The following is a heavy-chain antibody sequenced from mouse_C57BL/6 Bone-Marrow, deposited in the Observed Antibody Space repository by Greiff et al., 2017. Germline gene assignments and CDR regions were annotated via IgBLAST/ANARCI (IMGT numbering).Heavy chain of an antibody. J-gene: IGHJ1*03. V-gene: IGHV1-55*01. D-gene: IGHD1-1*01. CDR1: GYTFTSYW. Sequence: VKLQQPGAELVKPGASVKMSCKASGYTFTSYWITWVKQRPGQGLEWIGDIYPGSGSTNSNEKFTSKATLTVDTSSSTAYMQLSSLTSDDSAVYYCARDYYCSSYWYFDFWGTGTTVTVSS. CDR3: ARDYYCSSYWYFDF. CDR2: IYPGSGST.